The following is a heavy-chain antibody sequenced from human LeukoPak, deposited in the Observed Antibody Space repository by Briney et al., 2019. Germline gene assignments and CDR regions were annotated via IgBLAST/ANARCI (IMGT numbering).Heavy chain of an antibody. Sequence: GGSLRLSCAASGFTFSSYAMSWVRQAPGKGLEWASAISGSGGSTYYADSVKGRFTISRDNSKNTLYLQMNSLRAEDTAVYYCAKVTYYDFWSGSSDFDYWGQGTLVTVSS. CDR2: ISGSGGST. V-gene: IGHV3-23*01. J-gene: IGHJ4*02. CDR3: AKVTYYDFWSGSSDFDY. D-gene: IGHD3-3*01. CDR1: GFTFSSYA.